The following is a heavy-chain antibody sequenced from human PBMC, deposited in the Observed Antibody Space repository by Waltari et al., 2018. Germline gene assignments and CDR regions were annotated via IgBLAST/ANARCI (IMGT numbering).Heavy chain of an antibody. Sequence: WSWIRQPPGHGLEWIGTISYAGTTYTNPSLRSLLTMSRDTSKNQLSLTLGSTTAADTAVYYCATYIGASVGTAAFDVWGQGTMVTVSS. V-gene: IGHV4-39*01. CDR2: ISYAGTT. D-gene: IGHD5-12*01. CDR3: ATYIGASVGTAAFDV. J-gene: IGHJ3*01.